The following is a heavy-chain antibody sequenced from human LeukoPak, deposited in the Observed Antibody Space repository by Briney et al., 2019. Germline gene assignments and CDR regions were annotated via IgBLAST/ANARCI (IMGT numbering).Heavy chain of an antibody. Sequence: SETLSLTCAVSGYSISSGYYWGWIRQRPGKGLEWIGSIYHSGSTHYNPSLKSRVTISVDTSKNQFSLKLSSVTAADTAVYYCARVVVAAWSWFDPWGQGTLVTVSS. D-gene: IGHD2-15*01. V-gene: IGHV4-38-2*01. CDR2: IYHSGST. J-gene: IGHJ5*02. CDR3: ARVVVAAWSWFDP. CDR1: GYSISSGYY.